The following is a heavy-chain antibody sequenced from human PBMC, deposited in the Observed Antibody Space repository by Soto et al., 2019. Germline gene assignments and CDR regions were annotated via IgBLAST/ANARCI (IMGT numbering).Heavy chain of an antibody. V-gene: IGHV1-69*13. CDR2: IIPIFGTA. CDR1: GGTFSSYA. Sequence: SVKVSCKASGGTFSSYAISWVRQAPGQGLEWMGGIIPIFGTANYAQKFQGRVTITADESTSTGYMELRSLRSDDTAVYYCARDGALYDSSAYYFLYWGQGTLVTVSS. CDR3: ARDGALYDSSAYYFLY. J-gene: IGHJ4*02. D-gene: IGHD3-22*01.